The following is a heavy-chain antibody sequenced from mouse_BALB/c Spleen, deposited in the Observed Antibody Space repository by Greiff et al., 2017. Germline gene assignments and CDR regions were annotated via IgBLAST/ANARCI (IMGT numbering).Heavy chain of an antibody. CDR2: INPGSGGT. D-gene: IGHD5-1*01. J-gene: IGHJ4*01. CDR1: GYAFTNYL. Sequence: QVQLQQSGAELVRPGTSVKVSCKASGYAFTNYLIEWVKQRPGQGLEWIGVINPGSGGTNYNEKFKGKATLTADKSSSTAYMQLSSLTSDDSAVYFCARWSPYLGAMDYWGQGTSVTVSS. V-gene: IGHV1-54*01. CDR3: ARWSPYLGAMDY.